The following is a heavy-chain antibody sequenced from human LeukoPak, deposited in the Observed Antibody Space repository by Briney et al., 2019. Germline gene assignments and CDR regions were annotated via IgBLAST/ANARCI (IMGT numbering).Heavy chain of an antibody. D-gene: IGHD3-22*01. CDR3: ARDGVGYDSSGYYSSSTADY. J-gene: IGHJ4*02. CDR2: ISYGGSNK. CDR1: GFTFSSYA. Sequence: PGGSLRLSCAASGFTFSSYAMHWVRQAPGKGLEWVAVISYGGSNKYYADSVKGRFTISRDNSKNTLYLQMNSLRAEDTAVYYCARDGVGYDSSGYYSSSTADYWGQGTLVTVSS. V-gene: IGHV3-30*04.